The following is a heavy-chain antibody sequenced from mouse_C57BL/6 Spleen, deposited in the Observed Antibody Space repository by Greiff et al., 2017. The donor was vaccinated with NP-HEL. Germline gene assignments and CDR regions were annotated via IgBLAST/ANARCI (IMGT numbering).Heavy chain of an antibody. CDR2: IYPSDSET. V-gene: IGHV1-61*01. J-gene: IGHJ3*01. D-gene: IGHD2-1*01. Sequence: QLQQPGAELVRPGSSVKLSCKASGYTFTSYWMDWVKQRPGQGLEWIGNIYPSDSETHYNQKFKGKATLTVDKSSSTAYMQLSSLTSEDSAVYYCAQGVYGNQFAYWGQGTLVTVSA. CDR3: AQGVYGNQFAY. CDR1: GYTFTSYW.